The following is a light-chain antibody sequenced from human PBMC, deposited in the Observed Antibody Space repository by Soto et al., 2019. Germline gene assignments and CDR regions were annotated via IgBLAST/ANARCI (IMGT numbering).Light chain of an antibody. CDR2: DND. J-gene: IGLJ1*01. CDR3: AAWDNRLNTFV. Sequence: QSVLTQPPSVSAAPGQKVTVSCSGSSSNIGNTFVSWYQQLPGAAPKLLISDNDKRPSGIPDRFSGSKSGTSATLGITGLQTGDEADYYCAAWDNRLNTFVFGSGTKLTVL. CDR1: SSNIGNTF. V-gene: IGLV1-51*01.